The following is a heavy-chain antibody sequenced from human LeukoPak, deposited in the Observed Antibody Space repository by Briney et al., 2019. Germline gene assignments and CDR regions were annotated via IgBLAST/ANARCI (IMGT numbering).Heavy chain of an antibody. Sequence: PGGTLRLSCAASGVTFSDYYMSWTRQAPGKGLEWVSYICSSGRTIYYADSVRGRFTFSRATANNSLLRQMTSPRAEAAAVYYCAEIGIAMIGGVWRKGTALT. CDR2: ICSSGRTI. J-gene: IGHJ6*03. CDR3: AEIGIAMIGGV. CDR1: GVTFSDYY. V-gene: IGHV3-11*04. D-gene: IGHD3-10*02.